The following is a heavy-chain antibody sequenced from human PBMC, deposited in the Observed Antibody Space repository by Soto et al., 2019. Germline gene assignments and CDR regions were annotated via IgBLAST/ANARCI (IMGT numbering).Heavy chain of an antibody. J-gene: IGHJ6*02. CDR3: ARRYSGIYSTYYYYYGMDV. CDR1: GGSISSYY. CDR2: IYYSGST. D-gene: IGHD1-26*01. V-gene: IGHV4-59*08. Sequence: QVQLQESGPGLVKPSETLSLTCTVSGGSISSYYWSWIRQPPGKGLEWIGYIYYSGSTNYNPSLKSRVTISVDTSKNQFSLKLSSVTAADTAVYYCARRYSGIYSTYYYYYGMDVWGQGTTVTVSS.